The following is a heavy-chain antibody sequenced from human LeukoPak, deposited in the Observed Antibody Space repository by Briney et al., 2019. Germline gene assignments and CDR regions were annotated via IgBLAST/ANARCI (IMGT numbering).Heavy chain of an antibody. V-gene: IGHV3-23*01. D-gene: IGHD4-17*01. CDR3: AKVPGAYDYDY. CDR2: ISGSGGST. J-gene: IGHJ4*02. Sequence: GGSLRLSCAASGFTFSSYSMNWVRQAPGKGLEWVSAISGSGGSTYYADSVKGRFTISRDNSKNTLYLQMNSLRAEDTAVYYCAKVPGAYDYDYWGQGTLVTVSS. CDR1: GFTFSSYS.